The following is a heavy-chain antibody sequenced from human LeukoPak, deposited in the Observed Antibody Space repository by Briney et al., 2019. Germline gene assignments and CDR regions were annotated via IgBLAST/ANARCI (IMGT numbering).Heavy chain of an antibody. CDR3: ASASIFGVVIVS. Sequence: PSETLSLTCTVSGGSISSSSYYWGWIRQPPGKGLEWIGSIYYSGSTYYNPSLKSRVTISVDTSKNQFSLKLSSVTAADTAVYYCASASIFGVVIVSWGQGTLVTVSS. J-gene: IGHJ5*02. V-gene: IGHV4-39*07. CDR2: IYYSGST. D-gene: IGHD3-3*01. CDR1: GGSISSSSYY.